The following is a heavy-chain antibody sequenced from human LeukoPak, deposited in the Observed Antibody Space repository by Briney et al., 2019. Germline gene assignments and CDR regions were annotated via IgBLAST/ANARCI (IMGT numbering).Heavy chain of an antibody. V-gene: IGHV3-20*04. J-gene: IGHJ4*02. CDR3: ARDLTPSGSHVFDY. Sequence: GGSLRLSCAASGFTFDDYGMSWVRQAPGKGLEWVSGINWNGGSTGYADSVKGRFTISRDNSKNTLYLQMGSLRAEDMAVYYCARDLTPSGSHVFDYWGQGTLVTVSS. CDR1: GFTFDDYG. CDR2: INWNGGST. D-gene: IGHD1-26*01.